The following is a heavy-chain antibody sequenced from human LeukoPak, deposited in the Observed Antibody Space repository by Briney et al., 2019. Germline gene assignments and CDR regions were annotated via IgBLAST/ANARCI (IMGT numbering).Heavy chain of an antibody. CDR2: IYSGGST. Sequence: QPGGSLRLSCAASGFTVSSNYMNWVRQAPGKGLEWVSVIYSGGSTYYADSVKGRFTISRDNSKNTLYLQMNSLRAEDTAVYYCARLLSAVDAFDIWGQGTMVTVSS. V-gene: IGHV3-66*04. CDR3: ARLLSAVDAFDI. J-gene: IGHJ3*02. CDR1: GFTVSSNY. D-gene: IGHD2-15*01.